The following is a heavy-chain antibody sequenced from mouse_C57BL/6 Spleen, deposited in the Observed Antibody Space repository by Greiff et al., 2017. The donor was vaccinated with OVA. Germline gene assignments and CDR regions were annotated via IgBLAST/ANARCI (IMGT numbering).Heavy chain of an antibody. CDR1: GYAFSSYW. CDR2: IYPGDGDT. J-gene: IGHJ3*01. V-gene: IGHV1-80*01. Sequence: VQLVESGAELVKPGASVKISCKASGYAFSSYWMNWVKQRPGKGLEWIGQIYPGDGDTNYNGKFKGKATLTADKSSSTAYMQLSSLTSEDSAVYFCARGYGSSVAWFAYWGQGTLVTVSA. CDR3: ARGYGSSVAWFAY. D-gene: IGHD1-1*01.